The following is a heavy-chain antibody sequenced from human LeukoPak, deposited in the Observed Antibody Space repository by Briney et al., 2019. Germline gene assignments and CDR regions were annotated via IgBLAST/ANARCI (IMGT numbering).Heavy chain of an antibody. CDR3: AKGSASHSSSSDI. CDR1: GFTFSTYG. D-gene: IGHD6-6*01. V-gene: IGHV3-30*02. CDR2: MWYDGSNK. J-gene: IGHJ3*02. Sequence: GGSLRLSCAASGFTFSTYGMHWVRQAPGKGLEWMAFMWYDGSNKYYADSVKGRFAISRDNSKNTLYLQMNSLRAEDTALYYCAKGSASHSSSSDIWGQGTMVTVSS.